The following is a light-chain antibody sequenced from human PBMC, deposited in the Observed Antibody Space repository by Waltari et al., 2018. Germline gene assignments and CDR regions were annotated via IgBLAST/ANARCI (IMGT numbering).Light chain of an antibody. CDR2: EVS. Sequence: QSALTQPAALSGSPGKSLTIPCTATISDVGSYNLLPWYKQHPGKAPKLMIYEVSRPLSGISKRFSGSKSGNTASLTISGLQAEDEADYYCCSYAGSSTWVFGGGTKLTVL. CDR1: ISDVGSYNL. V-gene: IGLV2-23*02. CDR3: CSYAGSSTWV. J-gene: IGLJ3*02.